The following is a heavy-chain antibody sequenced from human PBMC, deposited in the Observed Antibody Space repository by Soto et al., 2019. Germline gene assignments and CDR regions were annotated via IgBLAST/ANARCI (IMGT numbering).Heavy chain of an antibody. V-gene: IGHV3-23*01. CDR3: AKAPKNNYYYGMDV. Sequence: EVQVLESGGGLVQPGGSLRLSCAASGFTFSSYAMSWVRQAPGKGLEWVSSISGSGGNTYYSESVKGRFTMSRDNSKKTLDLQMNSLSPEDTATYNCAKAPKNNYYYGMDVLGQGTTVTVSS. CDR2: ISGSGGNT. CDR1: GFTFSSYA. J-gene: IGHJ6*02.